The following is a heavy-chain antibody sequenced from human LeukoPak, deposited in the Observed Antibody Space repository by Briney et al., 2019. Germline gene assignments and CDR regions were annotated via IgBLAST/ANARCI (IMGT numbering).Heavy chain of an antibody. Sequence: GGSLRLSCAASGFTFSSYGMHWVRQAPGKGLEWVAVISYDGSNKYYADSVKGRFTISRDNSKNTLYLQMGSLRAEDMAVYYCARGREGDIVVVPAAMVFDYWGQGTLVTVSS. J-gene: IGHJ4*02. CDR3: ARGREGDIVVVPAAMVFDY. CDR1: GFTFSSYG. CDR2: ISYDGSNK. D-gene: IGHD2-2*01. V-gene: IGHV3-30*03.